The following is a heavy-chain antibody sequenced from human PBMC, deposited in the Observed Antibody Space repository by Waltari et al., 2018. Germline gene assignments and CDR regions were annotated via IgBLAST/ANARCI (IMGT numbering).Heavy chain of an antibody. J-gene: IGHJ6*02. CDR3: ARALVQSTYGMDV. CDR2: IYSSGST. CDR1: GGSIISGRYS. Sequence: QVQLQESGPGLVKPSQTLSLTCSVSGGSIISGRYSWPWIRQPAGKTLEWIGRIYSSGSTDQNPSLKTRVTISVDTSKNQFSLKLSSVTAADTAVYYCARALVQSTYGMDVWGQGTTVTVSS. D-gene: IGHD6-6*01. V-gene: IGHV4-61*02.